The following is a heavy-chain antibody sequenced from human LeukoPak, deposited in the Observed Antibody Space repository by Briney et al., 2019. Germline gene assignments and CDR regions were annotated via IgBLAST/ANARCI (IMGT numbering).Heavy chain of an antibody. Sequence: GASVKVSCKASGYTFTSYAMHWVRQAPGQRLEWMGWINAGNGNTKYSQKFQGRVTITRDTSASTAYMELSSLRSEDTAVYYCARAQVRGVIITLIWFDPWGQGTLVTVSS. V-gene: IGHV1-3*01. D-gene: IGHD3-10*01. J-gene: IGHJ5*02. CDR2: INAGNGNT. CDR1: GYTFTSYA. CDR3: ARAQVRGVIITLIWFDP.